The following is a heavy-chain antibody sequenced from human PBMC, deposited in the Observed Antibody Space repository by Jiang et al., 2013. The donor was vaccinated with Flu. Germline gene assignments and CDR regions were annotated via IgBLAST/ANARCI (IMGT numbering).Heavy chain of an antibody. CDR3: AKDLSAFYDSSGPNTFDV. Sequence: SGAEVKKPGASVKVSCKASGYSFTSYGITWLRQAPGQGIEWMGWIYPYNGNTNYEENLQGRVAMTTQTSTGTVYMELRSLRSDDTAMYYCAKDLSAFYDSSGPNTFDVWGQGTMITVSS. V-gene: IGHV1-18*01. CDR1: GYSFTSYG. J-gene: IGHJ3*01. D-gene: IGHD3-22*01. CDR2: IYPYNGNT.